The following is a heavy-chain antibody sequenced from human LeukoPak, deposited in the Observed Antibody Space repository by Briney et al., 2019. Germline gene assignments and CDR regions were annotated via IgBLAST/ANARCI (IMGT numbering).Heavy chain of an antibody. V-gene: IGHV3-7*01. J-gene: IGHJ4*02. CDR3: ARDKVTY. CDR1: GFTFSNYY. Sequence: GGSLRLSCAASGFTFSNYYMSWVRQAPGKGLEWVAHINKDGSEKYYVDSVKGRFTISRDNAKNSLYLQMNSVRVEDTAVYYCARDKVTYWGRGTLVTVSS. CDR2: INKDGSEK.